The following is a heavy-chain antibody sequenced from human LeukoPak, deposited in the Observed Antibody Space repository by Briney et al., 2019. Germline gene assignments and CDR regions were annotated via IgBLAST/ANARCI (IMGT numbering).Heavy chain of an antibody. CDR1: GYSISSGYY. CDR2: IYHSGST. D-gene: IGHD2-2*01. V-gene: IGHV4-38-2*02. Sequence: TSETLSLTCTVSGYSISSGYYWGWIRPPPGKGLEWIGSIYHSGSTYYNPSLKSRVTISVDTSKNQFSLKLSSVTAADTAVYYCARTQRVWYNCSSTSCYPYNWFDPWGQGTLVTVSS. CDR3: ARTQRVWYNCSSTSCYPYNWFDP. J-gene: IGHJ5*02.